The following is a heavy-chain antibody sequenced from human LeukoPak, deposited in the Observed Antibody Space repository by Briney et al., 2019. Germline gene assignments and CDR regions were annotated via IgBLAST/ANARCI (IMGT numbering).Heavy chain of an antibody. Sequence: ASVKVSCKASGYIFTTYGISWVRQAPGQGLEWMGWISGYNDDTNYAQKLQGRVTMTTDTSTSTAYMELRSLTSVDTAVYYCARDHGFSGGSYFDTFDIWGRGTMVTVSS. CDR2: ISGYNDDT. J-gene: IGHJ3*02. V-gene: IGHV1-18*01. D-gene: IGHD1-26*01. CDR1: GYIFTTYG. CDR3: ARDHGFSGGSYFDTFDI.